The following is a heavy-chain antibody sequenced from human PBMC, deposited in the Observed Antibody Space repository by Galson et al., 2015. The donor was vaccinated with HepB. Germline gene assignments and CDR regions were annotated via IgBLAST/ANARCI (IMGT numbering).Heavy chain of an antibody. J-gene: IGHJ6*03. Sequence: SVKVSCKASGVTFSSYAISWVRQAPGQGLEWMGGIIPIFGTANYAQKFQGRVTITADESTSTAYMELSSLRSEDTAVYYCARDPQPPDILTGYYYYYYMDVWGKGTTVTVSS. V-gene: IGHV1-69*13. D-gene: IGHD3-9*01. CDR3: ARDPQPPDILTGYYYYYYMDV. CDR2: IIPIFGTA. CDR1: GVTFSSYA.